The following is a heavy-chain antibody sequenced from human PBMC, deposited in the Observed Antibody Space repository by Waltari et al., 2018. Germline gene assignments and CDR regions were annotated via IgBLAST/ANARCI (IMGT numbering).Heavy chain of an antibody. V-gene: IGHV1-2*06. CDR1: GYTFTGYY. D-gene: IGHD2-15*01. Sequence: QVQLVQSGAEVKKPGASVKVSCKASGYTFTGYYMHWVRQAPGQGLEWMGRINPNSGGTSYAQKFQGRATRTRDTSTSTCYMELSSLRSEDTAVYYWASRIGGRFDYWGQGTLVTVSS. J-gene: IGHJ4*02. CDR2: INPNSGGT. CDR3: ASRIGGRFDY.